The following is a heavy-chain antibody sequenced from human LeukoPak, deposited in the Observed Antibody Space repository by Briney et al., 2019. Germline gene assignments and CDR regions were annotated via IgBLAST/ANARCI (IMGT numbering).Heavy chain of an antibody. CDR3: AKSTSYSSGWYDGMDV. D-gene: IGHD6-19*01. Sequence: GGSLRLSCAASGLTFNTSGMHWVRQAPGKGLEWVAFMGSDGNNKYYADSLEGRFTISRDNSKNTLYLQMNSLRAEDTAVYYCAKSTSYSSGWYDGMDVWGQGTTVTVSS. V-gene: IGHV3-30*02. J-gene: IGHJ6*02. CDR1: GLTFNTSG. CDR2: MGSDGNNK.